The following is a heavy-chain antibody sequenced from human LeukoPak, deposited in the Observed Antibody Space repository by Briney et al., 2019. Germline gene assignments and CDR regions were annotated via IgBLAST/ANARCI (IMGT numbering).Heavy chain of an antibody. CDR2: IYYSGST. D-gene: IGHD3-10*01. CDR1: GGSISSGGYY. J-gene: IGHJ4*02. V-gene: IGHV4-31*03. Sequence: SETLSLTCTVSGGSISSGGYYWSWIRQHPGKGLEWIGYIYYSGSTYYNPSLKSRVTISVDTSNNQFSLKLSSVTAADTAVYYCARVIGSSAISFDYWGQGTLVTVSS. CDR3: ARVIGSSAISFDY.